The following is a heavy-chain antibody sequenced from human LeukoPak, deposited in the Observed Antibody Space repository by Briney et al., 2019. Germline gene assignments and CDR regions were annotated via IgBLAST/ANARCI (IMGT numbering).Heavy chain of an antibody. CDR2: ISSSSSYI. J-gene: IGHJ5*02. D-gene: IGHD3-22*01. CDR1: GFTFSSYS. Sequence: GGSLRLSCTASGFTFSSYSMNWVRQAPGKGLEWVSSISSSSSYIYYADSVKGRFTISRDNAKNSLYLQMNSLRAEDTAVYYCARDGEGHYHDTQGWFDPWGQGTLVTVSS. CDR3: ARDGEGHYHDTQGWFDP. V-gene: IGHV3-21*01.